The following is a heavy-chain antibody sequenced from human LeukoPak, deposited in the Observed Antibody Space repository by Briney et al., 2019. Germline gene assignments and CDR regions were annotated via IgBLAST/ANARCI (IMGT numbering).Heavy chain of an antibody. V-gene: IGHV4-39*01. D-gene: IGHD3-3*01. CDR3: ASTLRFLPYRRFDY. CDR2: IYQSGSGSS. J-gene: IGHJ4*02. Sequence: SETLSLTCSVSGGSIISSNYYWGWIRQPPGKGLEWIGSIYQSGSGSSYYNPSLKSRVTIFGDTSKNRFFLRLSSVTAADTAVYYCASTLRFLPYRRFDYWGQGTLVTVPS. CDR1: GGSIISSNYY.